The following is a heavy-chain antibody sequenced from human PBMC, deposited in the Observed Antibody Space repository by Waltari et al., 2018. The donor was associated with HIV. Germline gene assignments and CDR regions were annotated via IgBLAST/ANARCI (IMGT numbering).Heavy chain of an antibody. CDR3: ARVVEGSSWFFDY. V-gene: IGHV1-2*02. J-gene: IGHJ4*02. CDR1: GYTFTGYY. Sequence: QVQLVLSGPEVKKPGASVKVSCTASGYTFTGYYMSWVRQAPGQGLEWMGWINPNSGGTNYAQKFQGRVTMTRDTSISTAYMELSRLRSDDTAVYYCARVVEGSSWFFDYWGQGTLVTVSS. CDR2: INPNSGGT. D-gene: IGHD6-13*01.